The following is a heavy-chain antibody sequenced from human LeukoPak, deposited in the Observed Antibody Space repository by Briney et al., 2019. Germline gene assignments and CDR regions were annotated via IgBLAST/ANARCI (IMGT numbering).Heavy chain of an antibody. CDR3: ARHAAVEGSSGWSPLWWFDP. CDR1: GGSIRSYY. J-gene: IGHJ5*02. Sequence: SETLSLTCTVSGGSIRSYYWSWIRQPPGKGLEWIGYIHHSGSTKHNPYLKSRVTISVDTSKSQFSLKLSSVTAADTAVYYCARHAAVEGSSGWSPLWWFDPWGQGTLVTVSS. D-gene: IGHD6-19*01. CDR2: IHHSGST. V-gene: IGHV4-59*08.